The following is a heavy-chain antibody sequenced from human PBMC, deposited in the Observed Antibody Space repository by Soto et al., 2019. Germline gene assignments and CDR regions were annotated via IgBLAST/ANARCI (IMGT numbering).Heavy chain of an antibody. D-gene: IGHD3-9*01. J-gene: IGHJ4*02. V-gene: IGHV4-59*01. CDR3: ARGRRAYYDILTGYLDFDY. CDR1: GGSISSCY. CDR2: IYYSGST. Sequence: QVQLQESGPGLMKPSETLSLTCAVSGGSISSCYWSWIRQPPGKGLEWIGYIYYSGSTRYNPSLKSRVTISVDTSKNQFSLRLSSVTAADTAVYYCARGRRAYYDILTGYLDFDYWGQGTLVTVSS.